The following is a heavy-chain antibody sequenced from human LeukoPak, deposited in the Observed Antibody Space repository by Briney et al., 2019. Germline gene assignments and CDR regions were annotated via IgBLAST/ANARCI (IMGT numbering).Heavy chain of an antibody. Sequence: ASVKVSCKASGYTFTSYGISWVRQAPGQGLEWMGWISAYNGNTNYAQKLQGRVTMTTDTSTNTAYMELRSLRSDDTAVYYCARTYCSGGRCQEFDPWGQGTLVTVSS. V-gene: IGHV1-18*01. CDR3: ARTYCSGGRCQEFDP. CDR2: ISAYNGNT. D-gene: IGHD2-15*01. CDR1: GYTFTSYG. J-gene: IGHJ5*02.